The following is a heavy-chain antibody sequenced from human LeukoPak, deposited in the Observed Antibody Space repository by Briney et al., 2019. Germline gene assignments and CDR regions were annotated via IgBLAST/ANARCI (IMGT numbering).Heavy chain of an antibody. V-gene: IGHV3-30*18. Sequence: GRSLRLSCAASGFMFSTYGMHWVRQAPGKGLEWVAVISYDGSNKYYADSVKGRFTISRDNSKNTLYLQMNSLRAEDTAVYYCAKDAHDYGVFWGQGTLVTVSS. D-gene: IGHD4-17*01. CDR2: ISYDGSNK. CDR3: AKDAHDYGVF. J-gene: IGHJ4*02. CDR1: GFMFSTYG.